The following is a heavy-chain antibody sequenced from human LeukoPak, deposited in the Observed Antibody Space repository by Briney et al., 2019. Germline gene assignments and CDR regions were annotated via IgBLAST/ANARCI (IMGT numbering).Heavy chain of an antibody. CDR1: GYTFTNYY. V-gene: IGHV1-46*01. D-gene: IGHD5-12*01. Sequence: ASVKVSFKASGYTFTNYYMHWVRQAPGQGLEWMGIINPSGGSTNYAQKFQGRVTMTRDTSTSTVYMELSSLRSEDTAVYYCAREHSGYDYWGQGTLLTVSS. CDR3: AREHSGYDY. J-gene: IGHJ4*02. CDR2: INPSGGST.